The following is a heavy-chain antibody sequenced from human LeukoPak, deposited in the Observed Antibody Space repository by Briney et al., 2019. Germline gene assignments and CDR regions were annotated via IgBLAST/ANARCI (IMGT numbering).Heavy chain of an antibody. CDR1: GYTFTRYY. V-gene: IGHV1-46*01. Sequence: ASVKVSCKASGYTFTRYYMNWVRQAPGQGLEWMGIINPSGGSTNYAQKFQGRVTMTRDTSTSTIYMEVCSLRSADTAVYYCATSFRAVNWFDPWGQGTLVTVSS. J-gene: IGHJ5*02. CDR2: INPSGGST. CDR3: ATSFRAVNWFDP. D-gene: IGHD3-10*01.